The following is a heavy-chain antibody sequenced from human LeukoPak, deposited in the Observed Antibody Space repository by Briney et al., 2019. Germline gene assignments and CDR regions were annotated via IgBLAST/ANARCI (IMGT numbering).Heavy chain of an antibody. CDR2: THHSGAT. CDR3: ARSSGHSYGDFDY. D-gene: IGHD5-18*01. CDR1: GVSITSNY. Sequence: PSETLSLTCSVSGVSITSNYWSWIRQPLGKGLEWLGYTHHSGATSYNPSLKSRSTMSLDTSNNQFSLKLSSVTAADTAVYYCARSSGHSYGDFDYWGQGNLVTVSS. V-gene: IGHV4-59*01. J-gene: IGHJ4*02.